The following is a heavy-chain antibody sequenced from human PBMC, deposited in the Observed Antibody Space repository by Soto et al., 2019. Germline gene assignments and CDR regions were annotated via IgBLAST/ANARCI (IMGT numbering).Heavy chain of an antibody. CDR2: IIPIFGTA. CDR3: ARTNTPDEGYYYYMDV. D-gene: IGHD2-15*01. Sequence: ASVKVSCKASGGTFSSYAISWVRQAPGQGLEWMGGIIPIFGTANYAQKFQGRVTITADESTSTAYMELSSLRSEDTAVYYCARTNTPDEGYYYYMDVWGKGTTVTVSS. CDR1: GGTFSSYA. J-gene: IGHJ6*03. V-gene: IGHV1-69*13.